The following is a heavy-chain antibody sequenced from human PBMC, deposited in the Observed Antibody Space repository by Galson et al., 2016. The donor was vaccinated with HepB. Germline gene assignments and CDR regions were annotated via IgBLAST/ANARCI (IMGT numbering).Heavy chain of an antibody. V-gene: IGHV4-34*01. D-gene: IGHD6-19*01. Sequence: SETLSLTCVVSGGSFSGSYWNWIRQSPGKGLEWVGEINDSGTTNYNPSLKSRVTLSLDTSKKQFSLKLSSVTAADTAVYYCARGISVAGAFDCWGPGNLVTVSS. CDR3: ARGISVAGAFDC. CDR1: GGSFSGSY. J-gene: IGHJ4*02. CDR2: INDSGTT.